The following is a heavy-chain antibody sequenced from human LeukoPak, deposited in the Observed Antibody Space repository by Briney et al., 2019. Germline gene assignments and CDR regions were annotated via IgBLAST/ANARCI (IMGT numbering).Heavy chain of an antibody. J-gene: IGHJ4*02. V-gene: IGHV3-9*01. CDR2: ISGNSANI. Sequence: GSTLTLSRVGSRRTFDEYGMHRVRHVPGDGLEGVSGISGNSANIGYADSVGGRCTIYRDSPTNSLYLQMNSLRADDTALDYCTKERFVHGGYRPFVYWGEGTLVTVSS. CDR1: RRTFDEYG. D-gene: IGHD4-23*01. CDR3: TKERFVHGGYRPFVY.